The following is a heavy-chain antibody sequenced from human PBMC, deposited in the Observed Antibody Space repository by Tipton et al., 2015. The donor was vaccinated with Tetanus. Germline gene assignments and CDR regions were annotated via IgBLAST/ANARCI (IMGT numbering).Heavy chain of an antibody. J-gene: IGHJ4*02. CDR3: ASGSTLDY. CDR2: ISYDGNSE. Sequence: SLRLSCAASRFTFSSYGMHWVRQAPGKGLEWVAVISYDGNSEYYADSVKGRFTISRDNAKNSVFLQMNSLTAADTAVYYCASGSTLDYWGQGTLVTVSS. CDR1: RFTFSSYG. V-gene: IGHV3-30*03. D-gene: IGHD1-1*01.